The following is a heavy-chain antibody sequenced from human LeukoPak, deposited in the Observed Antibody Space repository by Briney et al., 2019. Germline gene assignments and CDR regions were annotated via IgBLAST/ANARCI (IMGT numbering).Heavy chain of an antibody. CDR2: IYHSGST. CDR3: ARVTGYIVEDYFDY. D-gene: IGHD3-22*01. Sequence: SETLSLTCTVSGYSISSGYYWGWIRQPPGKGLEWIGSIYHSGSTYYNPSLKSRVTISVDTSKNQFSLRLSSVTAADTAVYYCARVTGYIVEDYFDYWGQGTLVTVSS. J-gene: IGHJ4*02. V-gene: IGHV4-38-2*02. CDR1: GYSISSGYY.